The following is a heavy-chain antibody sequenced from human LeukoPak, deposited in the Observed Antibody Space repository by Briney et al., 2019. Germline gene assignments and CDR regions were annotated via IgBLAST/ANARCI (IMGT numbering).Heavy chain of an antibody. J-gene: IGHJ4*02. V-gene: IGHV4-39*07. CDR1: GASISGSSGYY. Sequence: SETLSLTCTVSGASISGSSGYYWGWIRQPPGKGLEWISSINYSGTTHYNPFLKSRVTISVDTSKNQFSLKLSSVTAADTAVYYCARGREQWLAYYFDYWGQGTLVTVSS. D-gene: IGHD6-19*01. CDR3: ARGREQWLAYYFDY. CDR2: INYSGTT.